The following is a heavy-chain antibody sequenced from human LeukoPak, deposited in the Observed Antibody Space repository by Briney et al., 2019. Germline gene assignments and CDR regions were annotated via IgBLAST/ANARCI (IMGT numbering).Heavy chain of an antibody. D-gene: IGHD3-22*01. V-gene: IGHV1-24*01. J-gene: IGHJ4*02. Sequence: ASVTVSCKVSGYTLTELSMHWVRQAPGKGLEWMGGFDPEDGETIYAQKFQGRVTMTEDTSTDTAYMELSSLGSEDTAVYYCATVTMIVVVGWSGYWGQGTLVTVSS. CDR3: ATVTMIVVVGWSGY. CDR2: FDPEDGET. CDR1: GYTLTELS.